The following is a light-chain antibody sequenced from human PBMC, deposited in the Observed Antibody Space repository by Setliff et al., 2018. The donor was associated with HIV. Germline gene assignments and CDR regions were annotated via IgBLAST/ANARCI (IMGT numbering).Light chain of an antibody. CDR1: SSDIGTYNF. V-gene: IGLV2-14*01. Sequence: QSALTQPASVSGSPGQSITIACTGSSSDIGTYNFVSWYQQFPGKAPKVVIYEVSHRPSGISTRFSGSKSGNTAPRTIAGLQAADEAYYYCNSYTTSSAPVVVGTGTKVTVL. CDR3: NSYTTSSAPVV. CDR2: EVS. J-gene: IGLJ1*01.